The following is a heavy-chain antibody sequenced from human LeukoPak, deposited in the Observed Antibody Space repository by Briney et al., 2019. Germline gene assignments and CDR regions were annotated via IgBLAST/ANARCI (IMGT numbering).Heavy chain of an antibody. D-gene: IGHD3-22*01. V-gene: IGHV1-18*01. CDR2: ISAYNGNT. Sequence: ASVKVSCKASGYTFTSYGISWVRQAPGQGLEWMGWISAYNGNTNYAQKFQGRVTITTDESTSTAYMELSSLRSEDTAVYYCARSMIVGNYYYYYMDVWGKGTTVTVSS. J-gene: IGHJ6*03. CDR1: GYTFTSYG. CDR3: ARSMIVGNYYYYYMDV.